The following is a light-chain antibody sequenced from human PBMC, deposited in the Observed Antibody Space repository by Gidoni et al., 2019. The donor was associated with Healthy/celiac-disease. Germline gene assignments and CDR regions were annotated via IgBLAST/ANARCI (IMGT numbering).Light chain of an antibody. CDR1: QSISTY. V-gene: IGKV1-39*01. CDR3: QQTLSTPSVT. CDR2: AAS. J-gene: IGKJ4*01. Sequence: DIQMTQSASSLSASVGDRVTITCRASQSISTYLNWYQQRPGKAPKLLIYAASRLQSGVPSRFSGSGSGTDFTLTISSLHPEDCATYYCQQTLSTPSVTFGGGTKVEIK.